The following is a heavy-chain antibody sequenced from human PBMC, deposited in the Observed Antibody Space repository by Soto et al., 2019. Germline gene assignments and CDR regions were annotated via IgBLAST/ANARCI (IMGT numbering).Heavy chain of an antibody. J-gene: IGHJ4*02. D-gene: IGHD2-15*01. CDR2: IWYDGSKK. Sequence: QVQLVGSGGGVAQPEKSLRLSCTASGFTFSSYGMHWVRQVPGKGLEWVALIWYDGSKKYYADSVKGRFTISRDNSKNTLFLQRNSLRAEYTAVYHCARDGYCSGGSCYRLLSCDYWGQGTLVTVSS. V-gene: IGHV3-33*01. CDR3: ARDGYCSGGSCYRLLSCDY. CDR1: GFTFSSYG.